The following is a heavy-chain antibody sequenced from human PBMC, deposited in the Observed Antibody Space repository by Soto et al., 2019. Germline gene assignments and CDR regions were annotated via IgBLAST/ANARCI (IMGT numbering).Heavy chain of an antibody. CDR1: GYSISSGYY. J-gene: IGHJ4*02. D-gene: IGHD3-22*01. CDR2: MFHRGST. V-gene: IGHV4-38-2*01. CDR3: ARVVHYDNNGPLGY. Sequence: SETLSLTCAVPGYSISSGYYWHWIRQPPGKGLEWIGSMFHRGSTYYNPPLKSRVTLSVDTSKNQFSLKLSSVTAADTAVYYCARVVHYDNNGPLGYWGQGTLVTVSS.